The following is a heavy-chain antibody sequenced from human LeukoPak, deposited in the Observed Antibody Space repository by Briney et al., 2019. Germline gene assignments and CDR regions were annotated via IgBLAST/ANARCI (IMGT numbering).Heavy chain of an antibody. CDR2: ISGSGGGT. J-gene: IGHJ4*02. CDR1: GFTFSSYG. Sequence: GRSLRLSCAASGFTFSSYGMHWVRQAPGKGLEWVSAISGSGGGTYYADSVKGRFTISRDNSKNTLYLQMNSLRAEDTAVYYCASTKWFIGYWGQGTLVTVSS. D-gene: IGHD3-22*01. CDR3: ASTKWFIGY. V-gene: IGHV3-23*01.